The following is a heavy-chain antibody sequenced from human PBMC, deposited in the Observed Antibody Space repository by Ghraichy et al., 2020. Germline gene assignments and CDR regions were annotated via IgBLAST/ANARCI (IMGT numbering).Heavy chain of an antibody. CDR1: GGSISSYY. D-gene: IGHD3-22*01. J-gene: IGHJ5*02. Sequence: SETLSLTCTVSGGSISSYYWSWIRQPPGKGLEWIGYIYYSGSTNYNPSLKSRVTISVDTSKNQFSLKLSSVTAADTAVYYCARDSQSYDSSGYYYGWFDPWGQGTLVTVSS. V-gene: IGHV4-59*01. CDR3: ARDSQSYDSSGYYYGWFDP. CDR2: IYYSGST.